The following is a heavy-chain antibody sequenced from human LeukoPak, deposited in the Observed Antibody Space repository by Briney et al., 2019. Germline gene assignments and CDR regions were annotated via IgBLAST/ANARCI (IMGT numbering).Heavy chain of an antibody. CDR2: IKSKTDGGTT. D-gene: IGHD6-25*01. CDR3: TTGRADSREYYFDY. V-gene: IGHV3-15*01. CDR1: GFTFSNAW. Sequence: SGGSLRLSCAASGFTFSNAWMSWVRQAPGKGLEWVGRIKSKTDGGTTDYAAPVKGRFTISRDDSKNTLYLQMNSLKTEDTAVYYCTTGRADSREYYFDYWGQGTLVTVSS. J-gene: IGHJ4*02.